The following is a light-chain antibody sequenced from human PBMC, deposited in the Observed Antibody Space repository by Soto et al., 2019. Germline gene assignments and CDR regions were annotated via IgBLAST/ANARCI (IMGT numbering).Light chain of an antibody. Sequence: DIQMTQSPSTLSASVGDRVTITCRASQSINIWLAWYQQKPGKAPKLLIYKASTLESGVPSRFSGSGSGTEFTLNISSLQHDDFATYYCQQYNAYSPWTFGQGTKVEIK. V-gene: IGKV1-5*03. J-gene: IGKJ1*01. CDR1: QSINIW. CDR3: QQYNAYSPWT. CDR2: KAS.